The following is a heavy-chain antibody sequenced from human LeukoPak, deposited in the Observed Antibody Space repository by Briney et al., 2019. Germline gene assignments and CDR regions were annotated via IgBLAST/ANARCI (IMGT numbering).Heavy chain of an antibody. J-gene: IGHJ6*02. CDR2: INHSGST. V-gene: IGHV4-34*01. Sequence: SETLSLTCAVYGGSFSGYYWSWIRQPPGKGVEWIGEINHSGSTNYNPSLKSRVTISVDTSKNQFSLKLSSVTAADTAVYYCARGGVAHSSSWHYYYHGMDVWGQGTTVTVSS. CDR3: ARGGVAHSSSWHYYYHGMDV. D-gene: IGHD6-13*01. CDR1: GGSFSGYY.